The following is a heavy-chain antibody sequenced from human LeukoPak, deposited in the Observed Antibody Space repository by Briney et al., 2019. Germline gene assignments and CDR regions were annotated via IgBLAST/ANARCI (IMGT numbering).Heavy chain of an antibody. J-gene: IGHJ5*02. Sequence: SETLSLTCAVYGGSFSGYYWSWIRQPPGKGLEWIGEINHSGSTNYNPSLKSRVTISVDTSKNQFSLKLSSVTAADTAVDYCARAYTLNWFDPWGQGTLVTVSS. CDR2: INHSGST. CDR3: ARAYTLNWFDP. V-gene: IGHV4-34*01. D-gene: IGHD2-2*02. CDR1: GGSFSGYY.